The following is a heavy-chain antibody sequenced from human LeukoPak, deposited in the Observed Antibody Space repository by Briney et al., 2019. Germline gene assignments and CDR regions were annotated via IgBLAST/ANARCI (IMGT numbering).Heavy chain of an antibody. CDR2: IYWHGTT. D-gene: IGHD6-19*01. Sequence: SETLSLTCTVSGGSFSSGNFYWGWIRQPPGKGLEWIGSIYWHGTTTSNPSLKSRVTVSADTSKNQFSLNLSSVTAADTAVYYCAGSLPPTGVAGFDFWGQGTLVTVSS. CDR1: GGSFSSGNFY. CDR3: AGSLPPTGVAGFDF. V-gene: IGHV4-39*01. J-gene: IGHJ4*02.